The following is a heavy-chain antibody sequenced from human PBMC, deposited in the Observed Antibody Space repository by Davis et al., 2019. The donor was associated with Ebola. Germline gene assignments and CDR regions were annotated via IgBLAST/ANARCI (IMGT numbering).Heavy chain of an antibody. CDR3: ASPSTETRYYYYYGMDV. CDR2: ISSDSSRI. V-gene: IGHV3-21*01. Sequence: PGGSLRLSCVVSGITFSSYSINWVRQAPGKGLEWVSSISSDSSRIYYADSVKGRFTISRENAKNSLYLQMNSLRAEDTAVYYCASPSTETRYYYYYGMDVWGQGTTVTVSS. J-gene: IGHJ6*02. D-gene: IGHD4-11*01. CDR1: GITFSSYS.